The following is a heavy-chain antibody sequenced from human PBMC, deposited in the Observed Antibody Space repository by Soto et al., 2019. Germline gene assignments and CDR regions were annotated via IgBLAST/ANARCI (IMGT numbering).Heavy chain of an antibody. J-gene: IGHJ4*02. CDR2: ISAYNGNT. V-gene: IGHV1-18*01. CDR3: ARDLPPVDY. Sequence: QIQLVQSGAEVKKPGASVKVSCKASGYTFSSYHITWVRQAPGQGLEWMGWISAYNGNTNYAQNLQGRVTMTTDPSTSTAYIELLSLRSHDTALYYRARDLPPVDYWGQGTLVTVSS. CDR1: GYTFSSYH.